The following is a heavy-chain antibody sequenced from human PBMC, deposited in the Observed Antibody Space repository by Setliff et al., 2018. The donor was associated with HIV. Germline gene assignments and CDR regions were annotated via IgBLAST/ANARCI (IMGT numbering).Heavy chain of an antibody. J-gene: IGHJ5*02. Sequence: PGESLRLSCAASGFTFSHAWMTWVRQAPGKGLEWVGRIKTKSDGETADYAAPVKGRFTISRDDSKNTLYLQMNSLKNEDTAVYYCTTNLPRPEALRQSGVDPWGQGALVTVS. CDR1: GFTFSHAW. CDR2: IKTKSDGETA. CDR3: TTNLPRPEALRQSGVDP. D-gene: IGHD3-10*01. V-gene: IGHV3-15*01.